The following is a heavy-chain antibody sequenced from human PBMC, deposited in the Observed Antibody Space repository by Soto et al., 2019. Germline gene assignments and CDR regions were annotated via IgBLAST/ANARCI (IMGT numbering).Heavy chain of an antibody. CDR2: IWFDGSNK. V-gene: IGHV3-33*01. J-gene: IGHJ4*02. Sequence: QVLLVESGGGVVQPGRSLRLSCAASGFTFSSYGMHWVRQAPGKGLEWVAVIWFDGSNKFYADSVKGRFTISRDNSKNTVSLQMNSLRDEDSAAYYCATTGPYWGQGTLVTVSS. CDR3: ATTGPY. CDR1: GFTFSSYG.